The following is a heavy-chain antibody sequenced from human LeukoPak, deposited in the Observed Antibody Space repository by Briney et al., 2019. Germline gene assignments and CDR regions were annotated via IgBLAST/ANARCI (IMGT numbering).Heavy chain of an antibody. V-gene: IGHV3-23*01. CDR1: GFTVTSYA. Sequence: GGSLRLSCAASGFTVTSYAMSWVRQAPGKGLEWVSAISGSGGSTYYADAVKGRFTISRDNSKNTLYLQMNSLRAADTAVYYCAKTAEGYFDYWGQGTLVTVSS. CDR3: AKTAEGYFDY. J-gene: IGHJ4*02. CDR2: ISGSGGST.